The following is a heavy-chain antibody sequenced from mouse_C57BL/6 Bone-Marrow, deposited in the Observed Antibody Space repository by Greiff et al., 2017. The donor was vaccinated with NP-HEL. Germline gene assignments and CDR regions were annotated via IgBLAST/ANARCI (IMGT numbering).Heavy chain of an antibody. Sequence: QVQLQQSGAELARPGASVKLSCKASGYTFTSYGISWVKQRTGQGLEWIGEIYPRSGNTYYNEKFKGKATLTADKSSSTAYMELRSLTSEDSAVYFCARRADSNYDAMDYWGQGTSVTVSS. D-gene: IGHD2-5*01. CDR1: GYTFTSYG. CDR3: ARRADSNYDAMDY. V-gene: IGHV1-81*01. J-gene: IGHJ4*01. CDR2: IYPRSGNT.